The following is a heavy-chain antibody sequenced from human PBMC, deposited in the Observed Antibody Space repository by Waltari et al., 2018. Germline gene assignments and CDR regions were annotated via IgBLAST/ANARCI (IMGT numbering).Heavy chain of an antibody. Sequence: EVQLVQSGAEVQKPGESLRISCKGSGYGFTGYYHSWVRQMPGKGLQWMGRIAPSDSYTNYSPSFQGHVTISADKSISTAYLQWSSLKASDTAMYYCARHSSSPFDYWGQGTLVTVSS. CDR3: ARHSSSPFDY. CDR2: IAPSDSYT. CDR1: GYGFTGYY. J-gene: IGHJ4*02. D-gene: IGHD6-19*01. V-gene: IGHV5-10-1*03.